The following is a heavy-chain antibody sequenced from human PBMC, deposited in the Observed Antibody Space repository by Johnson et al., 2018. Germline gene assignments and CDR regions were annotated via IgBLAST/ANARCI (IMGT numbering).Heavy chain of an antibody. V-gene: IGHV3-23*04. CDR2: ISGSGGST. D-gene: IGHD2-21*02. J-gene: IGHJ6*03. CDR1: GFTFRSYA. Sequence: EVQLVESGGGLVQPGGSLRLSCAASGFTFRSYALTWVRQAPGKGLEWVSVISGSGGSTYYADSVKGRFTRPRDNSKKTLYLQMNSPRAADTAVYYGAKMGGDDVSYYDYYMDVWGRGTTGTVSS. CDR3: AKMGGDDVSYYDYYMDV.